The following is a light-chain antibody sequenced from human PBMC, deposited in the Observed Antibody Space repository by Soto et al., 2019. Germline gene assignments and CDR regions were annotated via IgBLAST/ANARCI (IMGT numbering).Light chain of an antibody. CDR2: AAS. J-gene: IGKJ1*01. V-gene: IGKV1-8*01. CDR3: QQYYSYPKT. CDR1: QSISSY. Sequence: AIRMTQSPSSFSASTGDRVTITCRASQSISSYLAWYQQKPGKAPKLLIYAASTLQSGVPSRFSGGGSGTDFTLTISCLQSEDFATYYCQQYYSYPKTFGQGTKVEIK.